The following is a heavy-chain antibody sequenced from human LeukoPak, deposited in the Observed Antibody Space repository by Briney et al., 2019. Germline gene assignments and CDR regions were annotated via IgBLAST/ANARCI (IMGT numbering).Heavy chain of an antibody. V-gene: IGHV1-69*05. CDR2: IIPIFGTA. CDR3: ARGSSGWSHYYYYYMDV. J-gene: IGHJ6*03. CDR1: GGTFSSYA. Sequence: SVKVSCKASGGTFSSYAISWVRQAPGQGLEWMGGIIPIFGTANYAQKFQGRVTITTDESTSTAYMELSSLRSEDTAVYYCARGSSGWSHYYYYYMDVWGKGTTVTVSS. D-gene: IGHD6-19*01.